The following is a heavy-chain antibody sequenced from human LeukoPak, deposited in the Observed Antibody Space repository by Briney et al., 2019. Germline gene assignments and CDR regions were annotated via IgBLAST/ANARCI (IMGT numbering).Heavy chain of an antibody. D-gene: IGHD2-2*01. V-gene: IGHV5-10-1*01. J-gene: IGHJ4*02. CDR1: GHSFTSYW. CDR3: ARLEDVVVVPAAANDC. CDR2: IDPSDSYT. Sequence: GESLKISCKGSGHSFTSYWINWVRQMPGKGLEWMGRIDPSDSYTNYSPSFQGHVTISADKSISTAYLQWSSLKASDTAMYYCARLEDVVVVPAAANDCWGQGTLVTVSS.